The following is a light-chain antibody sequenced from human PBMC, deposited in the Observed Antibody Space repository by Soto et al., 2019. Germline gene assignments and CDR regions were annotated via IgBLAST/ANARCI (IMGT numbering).Light chain of an antibody. J-gene: IGKJ1*01. CDR3: QQYGSSPGT. V-gene: IGKV3-20*01. Sequence: EIVLTQSPGTLSLSPGERATLSCRASQSVINNYLAWYQQKPGQAPRLLINGASSRATGIPDRFSGSGSGTDFTLTISSLEPEDIAVYYCQQYGSSPGTFGQGTKVEIK. CDR2: GAS. CDR1: QSVINNY.